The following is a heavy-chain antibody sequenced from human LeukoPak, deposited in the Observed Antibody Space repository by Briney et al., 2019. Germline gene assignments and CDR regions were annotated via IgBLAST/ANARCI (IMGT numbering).Heavy chain of an antibody. V-gene: IGHV1-2*02. D-gene: IGHD5-18*01. CDR1: GYTFTGYY. CDR3: AREDSYGLSRWFDP. Sequence: ASVKVSCKASGYTFTGYYMHWVRQAPGQGLEWMGWINPNSGGTNYAQKFQGRVTMTRNTSISTAYMELSSLRSEDTAVYYCAREDSYGLSRWFDPWGQGTLVTVSS. CDR2: INPNSGGT. J-gene: IGHJ5*02.